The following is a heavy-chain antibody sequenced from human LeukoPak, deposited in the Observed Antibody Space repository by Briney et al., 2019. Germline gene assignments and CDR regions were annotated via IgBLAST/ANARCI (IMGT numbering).Heavy chain of an antibody. V-gene: IGHV3-23*01. Sequence: SGGSLRLSCAASGFTFSSYAMSWVRQAPGKGLEWVSAISGSGGSTYYADSVKGRFTISRDNSKNTLYLQMNSLRAEDTAVYYCAKDSSSWSEYFQHWGQGTLVTVSS. J-gene: IGHJ1*01. CDR1: GFTFSSYA. D-gene: IGHD6-13*01. CDR2: ISGSGGST. CDR3: AKDSSSWSEYFQH.